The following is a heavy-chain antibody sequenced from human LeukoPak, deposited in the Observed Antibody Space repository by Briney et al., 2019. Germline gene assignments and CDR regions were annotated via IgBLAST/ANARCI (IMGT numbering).Heavy chain of an antibody. J-gene: IGHJ5*02. D-gene: IGHD4-17*01. Sequence: GGSLRLSCAASGLTFSNYWMSWVRQAPGKGLEWVAHIKQDGSAKYYVDSVKGRFTISRGNVKNSLYLQMNSLSAEDTAVYYCARDEPTVTTGPPVGSWGQGTLVTVSS. CDR2: IKQDGSAK. CDR1: GLTFSNYW. CDR3: ARDEPTVTTGPPVGS. V-gene: IGHV3-7*01.